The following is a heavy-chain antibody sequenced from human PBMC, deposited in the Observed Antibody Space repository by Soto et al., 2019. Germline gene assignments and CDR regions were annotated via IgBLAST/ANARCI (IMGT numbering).Heavy chain of an antibody. Sequence: QVQLQESGPGLVKPSQTLSLTCTVSGGSISSGGYYWSWIRQHPGKGLEWSGYIYHSGSTYYNPSLRGRVTISVDTSKNQFSLKLSSVTVAATAVYYCAREAAGILNWFDPWGQGTLVTVSS. CDR2: IYHSGST. CDR1: GGSISSGGYY. V-gene: IGHV4-31*03. J-gene: IGHJ5*02. D-gene: IGHD6-25*01. CDR3: AREAAGILNWFDP.